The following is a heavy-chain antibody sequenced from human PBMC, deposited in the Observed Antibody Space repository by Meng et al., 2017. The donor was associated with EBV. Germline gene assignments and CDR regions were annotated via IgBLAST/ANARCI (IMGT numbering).Heavy chain of an antibody. V-gene: IGHV7-4-1*02. CDR1: GYTFTSYA. J-gene: IGHJ4*02. D-gene: IGHD3-22*01. CDR2: INTNTGNP. Sequence: GQLVQPGSELKKPGASVKVSCKASGYTFTSYAMNWVRQAPGQGLEWMGWINTNTGNPTYAQGFTGRFVFSLDTSVSAAYLQISSLKAEDTAVYYCAREGVGYYDSSGLSSYFDYWGQGTLVTVSS. CDR3: AREGVGYYDSSGLSSYFDY.